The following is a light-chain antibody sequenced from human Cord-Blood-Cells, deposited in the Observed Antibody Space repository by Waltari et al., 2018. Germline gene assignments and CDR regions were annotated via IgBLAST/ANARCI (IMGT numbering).Light chain of an antibody. J-gene: IGLJ2*01. Sequence: YELHQPPSVCVSPGQKARITRSGDKLGVKYACWYHQKPGQSPMLVIYQDSQRPPEIPVRFSGSDSGNTATLTTSLTQAMYGADLYCHAWGSGVVFCAVNKLTV. CDR3: HAWGSGVV. CDR2: QDS. V-gene: IGLV3-1*01. CDR1: KLGVKY.